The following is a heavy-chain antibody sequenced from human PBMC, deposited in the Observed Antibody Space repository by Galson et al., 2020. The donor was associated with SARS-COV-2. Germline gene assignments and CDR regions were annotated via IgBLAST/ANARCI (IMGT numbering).Heavy chain of an antibody. V-gene: IGHV3-23*01. J-gene: IGHJ4*02. D-gene: IGHD6-13*01. Sequence: GESLKISCAASGFSFRSFAITWVRQAPGKGLEWVSGISDSGGYAYYADSVKGRFTISRDNSKNSLYVEMNSLGADDTAVYYCVKAGRGSTWPFEYWGQGTLVTVSS. CDR2: ISDSGGYA. CDR3: VKAGRGSTWPFEY. CDR1: GFSFRSFA.